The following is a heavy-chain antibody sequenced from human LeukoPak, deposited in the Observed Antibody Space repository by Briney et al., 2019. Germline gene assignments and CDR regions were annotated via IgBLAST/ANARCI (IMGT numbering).Heavy chain of an antibody. CDR1: GFTFSKYW. V-gene: IGHV3-7*01. J-gene: IGHJ4*02. CDR2: MKQDGGEK. CDR3: ARNLHDY. Sequence: GGSLRLSCAASGFTFSKYWMSWVRQAPGKGLEWVANMKQDGGEKYYVDSVRGRFTISRDNAKNSLYLQMNSLRGEDTAVYYCARNLHDYWGQGTLVTVSS.